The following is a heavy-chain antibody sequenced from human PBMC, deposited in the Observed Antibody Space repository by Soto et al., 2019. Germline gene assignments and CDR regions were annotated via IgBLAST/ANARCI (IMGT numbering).Heavy chain of an antibody. CDR3: ARDRGSYCSGGSCYVHLDFDY. V-gene: IGHV1-18*01. Sequence: TSLKVSCKASGYTFNTYGVNWVRQAPVQGLEWMGWIGTYNGNTNYAQKLQGRVTVTTDTSTSTAYMELRSLRSDDTAVYYCARDRGSYCSGGSCYVHLDFDYWG. J-gene: IGHJ4*01. CDR1: GYTFNTYG. CDR2: IGTYNGNT. D-gene: IGHD2-15*01.